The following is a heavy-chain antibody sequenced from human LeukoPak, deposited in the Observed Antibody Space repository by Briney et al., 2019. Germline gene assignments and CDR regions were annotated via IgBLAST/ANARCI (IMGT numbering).Heavy chain of an antibody. CDR3: ARDRVGYCSGGSCPIGY. CDR2: ISAYNGNT. D-gene: IGHD2-15*01. Sequence: ASVKVSCKASGYTFTSYGISWVRQAPGQGLEWMRWISAYNGNTNYAQKLQGRVTMTTDTSTSTAYMELRSLRSDDTAVYYCARDRVGYCSGGSCPIGYRGQGTLVTVSS. CDR1: GYTFTSYG. V-gene: IGHV1-18*01. J-gene: IGHJ4*02.